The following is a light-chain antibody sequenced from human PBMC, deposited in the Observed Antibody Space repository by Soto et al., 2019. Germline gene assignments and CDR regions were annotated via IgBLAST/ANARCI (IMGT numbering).Light chain of an antibody. Sequence: DIQMTQSPSTLSAPVGDRVTITCRASESISNFLAWYQQKPGKAPNLLIYKASSLESGVPSRFSGSGSGTEFTLTISSLQPDDFATYYCQQSYNAPFNFGPGTKVDIK. V-gene: IGKV1-5*03. CDR2: KAS. CDR1: ESISNF. CDR3: QQSYNAPFN. J-gene: IGKJ3*01.